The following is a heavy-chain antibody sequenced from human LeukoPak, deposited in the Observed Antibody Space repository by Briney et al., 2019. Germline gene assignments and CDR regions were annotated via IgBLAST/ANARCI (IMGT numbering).Heavy chain of an antibody. CDR1: GASISGSGYY. CDR2: IYSSGST. CDR3: AKSGGYGLIDY. J-gene: IGHJ4*02. Sequence: SETLSHTCTVSGASISGSGYYWGWIRQPPGKGLEWIGSIYSSGSTYYNASLQSRVTISIETSKNQISLRLNSVTAADTAMYYCAKSGGYGLIDYWGQGTLVTVSS. V-gene: IGHV4-39*01. D-gene: IGHD1-26*01.